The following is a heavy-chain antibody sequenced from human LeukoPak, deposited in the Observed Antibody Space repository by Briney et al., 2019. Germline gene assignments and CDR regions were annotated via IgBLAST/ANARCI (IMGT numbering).Heavy chain of an antibody. D-gene: IGHD3-3*01. V-gene: IGHV1-24*01. Sequence: ASVKVSCKLSGSSLHDLPIQWVRQAGTKGLEWMAGFDPENAEIVYAQKFQGRVTMTEDTSTDTAYLKLTSLTSDDTALYYCATRGSDFWSGFDHWGQGTQVTVSS. CDR3: ATRGSDFWSGFDH. CDR2: FDPENAEI. CDR1: GSSLHDLP. J-gene: IGHJ4*02.